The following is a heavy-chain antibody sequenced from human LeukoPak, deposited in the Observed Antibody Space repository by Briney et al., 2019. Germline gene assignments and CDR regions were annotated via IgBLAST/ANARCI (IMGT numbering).Heavy chain of an antibody. CDR3: ARRPSDCSSTSCSRDY. CDR2: ISSSSSYI. D-gene: IGHD2-2*01. CDR1: GFTFSSYS. Sequence: PGGSLRLSCAASGFTFSSYSMNWVRQAPGKGLEWVSSISSSSSYIYYADSVKGRFTISRDNAKNSLYLQMNSLRAEDTAVYYCARRPSDCSSTSCSRDYWGQGTLVTVSS. V-gene: IGHV3-21*01. J-gene: IGHJ4*02.